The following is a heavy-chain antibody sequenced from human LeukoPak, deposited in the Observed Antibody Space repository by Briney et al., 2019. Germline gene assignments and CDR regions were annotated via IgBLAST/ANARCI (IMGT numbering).Heavy chain of an antibody. V-gene: IGHV4-59*08. Sequence: SETLSLTCTVSGGSINSYFWSWIRQPPGKGLEWIGYIYYSGSTNYNPSLRSRVTISVDTSKNQFSLKLSSVTAADTAVYYCARQHCSGGRCYSDYYYGMDVWGQGTTVTVPS. CDR1: GGSINSYF. J-gene: IGHJ6*02. CDR3: ARQHCSGGRCYSDYYYGMDV. CDR2: IYYSGST. D-gene: IGHD2-15*01.